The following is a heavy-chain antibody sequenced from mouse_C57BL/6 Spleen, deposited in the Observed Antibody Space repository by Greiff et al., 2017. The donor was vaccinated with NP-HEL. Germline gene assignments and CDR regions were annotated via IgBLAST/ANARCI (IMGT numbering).Heavy chain of an antibody. Sequence: VQLQQSGAELVRPGASVTLSCKASGYTFTDYEMHWVKQTPVHGLEWIGAIDPETGGTAYNQKFKGKAILTADKSSSTAYMELRSLTSEDSAVYYCTRRDYYGVYAMDYWGQGTSVTVSS. V-gene: IGHV1-15*01. CDR2: IDPETGGT. J-gene: IGHJ4*01. CDR3: TRRDYYGVYAMDY. CDR1: GYTFTDYE. D-gene: IGHD1-2*01.